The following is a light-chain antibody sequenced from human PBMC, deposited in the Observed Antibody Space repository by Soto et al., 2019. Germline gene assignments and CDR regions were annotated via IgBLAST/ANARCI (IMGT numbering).Light chain of an antibody. V-gene: IGKV3-11*01. CDR1: QSVSSH. J-gene: IGKJ1*01. CDR2: DAS. Sequence: EIVLTPSPATLSLSPGERATLSCRASQSVSSHLARYQQKPGQSPRLLIYDASNRATGVPARFSGSGSGTDFTLTISRLEPEDFAVYYCQQYGSSGTFGQGTKVDIK. CDR3: QQYGSSGT.